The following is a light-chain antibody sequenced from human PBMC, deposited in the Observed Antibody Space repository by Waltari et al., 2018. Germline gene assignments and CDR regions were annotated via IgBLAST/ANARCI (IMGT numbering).Light chain of an antibody. V-gene: IGKV4-1*01. CDR1: QNILYNSHNKNY. CDR3: QQFFGTPWT. J-gene: IGKJ1*01. Sequence: DIVLTQSPDSLPVSLGERATINCKSSQNILYNSHNKNYLAWSQQKPGQPPKLLIYWASTRQFGVPERFSGSGSGTDFTLTISSLQAEDVAVYYCQQFFGTPWTFGQGTKVEIK. CDR2: WAS.